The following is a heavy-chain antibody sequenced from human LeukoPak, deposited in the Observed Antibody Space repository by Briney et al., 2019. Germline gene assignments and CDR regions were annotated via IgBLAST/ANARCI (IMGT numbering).Heavy chain of an antibody. V-gene: IGHV4-34*01. CDR3: ARGSPAAIGGGTYYFDY. CDR2: INHSGST. J-gene: IGHJ4*02. D-gene: IGHD2-2*01. Sequence: SETLSLTCAVYGGSFSGYYWSWIRQPPGKGLEWIGEINHSGSTNYNPSLKSRVTISVDTSKNQFSLKLSSVTAADTAVYYCARGSPAAIGGGTYYFDYWGQGTLVTVSS. CDR1: GGSFSGYY.